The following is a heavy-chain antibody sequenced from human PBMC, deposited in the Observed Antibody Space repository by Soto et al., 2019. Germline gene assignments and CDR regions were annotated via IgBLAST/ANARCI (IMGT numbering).Heavy chain of an antibody. CDR3: ARDPGSGSYYGWFDP. CDR2: IYYSGST. CDR1: GGSISRYY. V-gene: IGHV4-59*01. J-gene: IGHJ5*02. Sequence: PSETLSLTCTVSGGSISRYYWNWIRQPPGKGLEWIGYIYYSGSTNYNPSLKSRVTTSVDTSKNQFSLKLSSVTAADTAVYYCARDPGSGSYYGWFDPWGQGTLVTVSS. D-gene: IGHD3-10*01.